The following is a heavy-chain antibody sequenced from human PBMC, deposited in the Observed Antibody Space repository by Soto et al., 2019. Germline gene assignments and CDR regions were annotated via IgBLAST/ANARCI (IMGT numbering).Heavy chain of an antibody. Sequence: SETLSLTCAVYGGSFSGYYWSWIRQPQGKGLEWIGEINHSGSTNYNPYLKSRVTISVDTSKNQFSLKLSSVTAADTAVYYCARTDHYYSYYGMDVWGQGTTVTVS. J-gene: IGHJ6*02. CDR2: INHSGST. CDR3: ARTDHYYSYYGMDV. V-gene: IGHV4-34*01. CDR1: GGSFSGYY.